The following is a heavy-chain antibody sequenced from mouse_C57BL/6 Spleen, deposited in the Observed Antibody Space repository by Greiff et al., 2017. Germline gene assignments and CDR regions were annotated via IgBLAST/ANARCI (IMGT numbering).Heavy chain of an antibody. D-gene: IGHD2-4*01. V-gene: IGHV1-72*01. Sequence: QVQLQQPGAELVMPGASVKLSCKASGYTFTSYWMHWVKQRPGQGLEWIGEIDPNSGGTKYNEKFKSKATLTVDKPSSTAYMQLSSLTSEDSAVYYCARDDYDYAMDYWGQGTSVTVSS. J-gene: IGHJ4*01. CDR2: IDPNSGGT. CDR1: GYTFTSYW. CDR3: ARDDYDYAMDY.